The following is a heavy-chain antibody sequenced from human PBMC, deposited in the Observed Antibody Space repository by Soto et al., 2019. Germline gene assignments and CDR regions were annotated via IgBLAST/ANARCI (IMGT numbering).Heavy chain of an antibody. D-gene: IGHD1-26*01. CDR3: ARGSTPGIVGALDAFDI. V-gene: IGHV1-2*04. CDR2: INPNSGDT. Sequence: QVQLVQSGAEVKKPGASVKVSCKASGYTFTGYYMHWVRQAPGQGLEWMGWINPNSGDTNYAQKFQGWVTMTRDTSISTAYMELSRLRSDDTAVYYCARGSTPGIVGALDAFDIWGQGTMVTVSS. CDR1: GYTFTGYY. J-gene: IGHJ3*02.